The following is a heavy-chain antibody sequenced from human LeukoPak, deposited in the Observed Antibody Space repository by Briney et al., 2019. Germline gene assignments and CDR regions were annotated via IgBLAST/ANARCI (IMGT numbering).Heavy chain of an antibody. Sequence: GGSLRLSCATSGFTFSNYGMHWVRQAPGKGLEWVAVIWYDGSNKYYADSVKGRFTISRDNSKNTLYLQMNSLRAEDTAVYYCARYCSGGSCYSSYYYYGMDVWGQGTTVTVSS. J-gene: IGHJ6*02. CDR3: ARYCSGGSCYSSYYYYGMDV. CDR1: GFTFSNYG. V-gene: IGHV3-33*01. CDR2: IWYDGSNK. D-gene: IGHD2-15*01.